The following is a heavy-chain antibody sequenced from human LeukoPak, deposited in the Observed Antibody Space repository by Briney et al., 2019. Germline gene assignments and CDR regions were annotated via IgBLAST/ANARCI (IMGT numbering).Heavy chain of an antibody. J-gene: IGHJ4*02. CDR3: ARGRSSGWDYFDY. V-gene: IGHV3-30-3*01. CDR1: GFTFSSYA. D-gene: IGHD6-19*01. CDR2: ISYDGSNK. Sequence: GGSLRLSCAASGFTFSSYAMHWVRQAPGKGLEWVAVISYDGSNKYYADSVKGRFTISRDNSKNTLYLQMNSLRAEDTAVYYCARGRSSGWDYFDYWGQGTLVTASS.